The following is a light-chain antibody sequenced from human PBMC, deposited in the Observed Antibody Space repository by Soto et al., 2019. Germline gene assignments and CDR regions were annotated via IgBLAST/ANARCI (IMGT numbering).Light chain of an antibody. CDR3: QHYRPS. Sequence: EIVLTQSPGTLSLSPGERATLSCRASQGVSSSYLAWYQQKPGQPPRLLIYGASSRTTGIPDRFSGSGSGTHFTLTIPTLEPEDFAVYYCQHYRPSFGGGTKVEIK. CDR2: GAS. J-gene: IGKJ4*01. V-gene: IGKV3-20*01. CDR1: QGVSSSY.